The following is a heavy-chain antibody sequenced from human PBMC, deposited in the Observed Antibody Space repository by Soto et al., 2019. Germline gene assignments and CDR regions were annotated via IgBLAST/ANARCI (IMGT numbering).Heavy chain of an antibody. D-gene: IGHD3-10*01. Sequence: PGGSLRLSCAASGFTFSSYEMNWVRQAPGKGLEWVSYISSSGSTIYYADSVKGRFTISRDNAKNSLYLQMNSLRAEDTAVYYCARGGVVTMVRGVMFWYFDLWGRGTLVTVSS. CDR2: ISSSGSTI. V-gene: IGHV3-48*03. CDR1: GFTFSSYE. CDR3: ARGGVVTMVRGVMFWYFDL. J-gene: IGHJ2*01.